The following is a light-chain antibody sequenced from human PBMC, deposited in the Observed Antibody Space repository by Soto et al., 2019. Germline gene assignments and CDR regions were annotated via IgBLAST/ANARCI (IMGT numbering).Light chain of an antibody. CDR2: DAS. J-gene: IGKJ5*01. CDR1: QSVSTY. CDR3: QQRSSWIT. Sequence: EVVLTPSPATLSLSPVERATLSCRASQSVSTYLAWYQQKPGQAPRLLIYDASNRATGIPARFSGSGSATDFTLTISSLEPEDFAVYYCQQRSSWITFGQGTRLEIK. V-gene: IGKV3-11*01.